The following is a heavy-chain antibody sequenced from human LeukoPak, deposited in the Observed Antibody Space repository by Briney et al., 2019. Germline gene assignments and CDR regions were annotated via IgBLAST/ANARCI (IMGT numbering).Heavy chain of an antibody. J-gene: IGHJ4*02. D-gene: IGHD3-10*01. CDR1: SGSLSGYF. V-gene: IGHV4-34*01. CDR3: VRGFTGVVGDH. Sequence: SETLSLTCAVYSGSLSGYFWSWIRQPPGKGLEWIGEIKDGGITNYNPSLKSRVTISSDTSKNQSSLRLTSATAADAAIYYCVRGFTGVVGDHWGQGTLVTVSS. CDR2: IKDGGIT.